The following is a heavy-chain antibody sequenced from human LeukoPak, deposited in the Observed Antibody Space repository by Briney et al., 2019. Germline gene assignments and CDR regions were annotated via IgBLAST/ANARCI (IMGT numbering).Heavy chain of an antibody. CDR3: ARAKGIAVDGTGGRIDF. J-gene: IGHJ4*02. Sequence: GETLTLSCAASGFAFSSFAMHWVRQAPGKGLELVAVTSYDGSEECYADFVKGRFTISRDNSKNTLFLYMNSLRTEDTAVFYCARAKGIAVDGTGGRIDFWGRGTLVTVSS. D-gene: IGHD6-13*01. CDR1: GFAFSSFA. CDR2: TSYDGSEE. V-gene: IGHV3-30*04.